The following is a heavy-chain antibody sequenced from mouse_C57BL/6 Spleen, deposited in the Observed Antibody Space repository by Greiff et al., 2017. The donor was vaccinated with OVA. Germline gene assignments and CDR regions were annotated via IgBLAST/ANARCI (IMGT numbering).Heavy chain of an antibody. CDR3: ASGGYYYYYAMDY. V-gene: IGHV3-6*01. CDR1: GYSITSGYY. CDR2: ISYDGSN. Sequence: DVQLQESGPGLVKPSQSLSLTCSVTGYSITSGYYWNWIRQFPGNKLEWMGYISYDGSNNYNPSLKNRISITRDTSKNQFFLKLNSVTTEDTATYYCASGGYYYYYAMDYWGQGTSVTVSS. J-gene: IGHJ4*01. D-gene: IGHD2-3*01.